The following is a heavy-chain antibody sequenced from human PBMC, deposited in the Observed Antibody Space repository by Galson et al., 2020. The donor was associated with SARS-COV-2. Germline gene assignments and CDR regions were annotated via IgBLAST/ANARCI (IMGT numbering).Heavy chain of an antibody. J-gene: IGHJ3*02. D-gene: IGHD2-15*01. CDR2: IHTGART. V-gene: IGHV4-61*02. Sequence: SETLSLTCTVPGGSISSITYSWSWIRQPAGKGLEWIGRIHTGARTNYNLSLRSRVTISIDRSKNQFSLELTSLTAADTAVYYCARAAGPGQVVVFADAFAIWGLGTMVTVAS. CDR1: GGSISSITYS. CDR3: ARAAGPGQVVVFADAFAI.